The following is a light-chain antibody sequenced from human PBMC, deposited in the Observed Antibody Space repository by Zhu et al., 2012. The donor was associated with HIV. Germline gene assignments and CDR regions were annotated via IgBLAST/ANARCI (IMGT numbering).Light chain of an antibody. Sequence: IVLTQSPATLSLSPGERATLSCRASHNINNNYLAWYQQKPVQTPRLLIYGASSGATGIPERFSGSGSGTEFTLTISRLEPEDCAIYYCHHYGSLPVTFGQGTVLEI. V-gene: IGKV3-20*01. CDR1: HNINNNY. CDR2: GAS. CDR3: HHYGSLPVT. J-gene: IGKJ2*01.